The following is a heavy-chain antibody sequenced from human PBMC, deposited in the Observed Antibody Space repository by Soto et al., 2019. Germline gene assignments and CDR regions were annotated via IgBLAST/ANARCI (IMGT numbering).Heavy chain of an antibody. CDR3: ARDGHGMDA. J-gene: IGHJ6*02. CDR2: IFFTGIT. Sequence: QVQLQESGPGLVRPSATLSPTCTVSGGSVTTGRYTWSWIRRPPGKGLEWIGNIFFTGITHYNPPLNNRVTMSVDTAKNQFSLTVSSVTAADTAVYYCARDGHGMDAWGQGTTVTVSS. CDR1: GGSVTTGRYT. V-gene: IGHV4-61*01.